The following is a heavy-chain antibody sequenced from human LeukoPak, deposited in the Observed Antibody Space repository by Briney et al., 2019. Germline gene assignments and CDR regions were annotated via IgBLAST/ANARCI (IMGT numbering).Heavy chain of an antibody. CDR2: IYPGDSAT. V-gene: IGHV5-51*01. CDR3: VREMRFGELEGMDV. Sequence: GESLKISCKDSGNSFTNFWIGWVRQMPGKGLEWMGIIYPGDSATRYSPSFQGQVTISADKSISTAYLQWSSPKASDTAMYYCVREMRFGELEGMDVWGQGTTVTVSS. J-gene: IGHJ6*02. D-gene: IGHD3-10*01. CDR1: GNSFTNFW.